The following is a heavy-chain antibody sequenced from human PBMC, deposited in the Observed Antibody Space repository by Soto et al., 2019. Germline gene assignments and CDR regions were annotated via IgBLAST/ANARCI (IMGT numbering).Heavy chain of an antibody. CDR3: ATYDVGTIIQDY. V-gene: IGHV4-34*01. CDR2: ITPGGST. D-gene: IGHD2-21*02. Sequence: PSETLSLTCASCGGSFNSHSRSWVRQPPGKGLEWIGEITPGGSTNYNPSLKSRVTISKDPSKNQFSLELSSLTAADTAVYYCATYDVGTIIQDYWGQGTLVTVSS. J-gene: IGHJ4*02. CDR1: GGSFNSHS.